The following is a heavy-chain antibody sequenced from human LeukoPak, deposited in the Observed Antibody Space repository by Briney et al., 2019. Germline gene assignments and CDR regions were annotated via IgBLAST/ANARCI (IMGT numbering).Heavy chain of an antibody. Sequence: SETLSLTCAVYGGSFSGYYWSWIRQPPGKGLEWIGEINHSGSTNYNPSLKSRVTISVDTSKNQFSLKLSSVTAADTAVYYCARGRIALAGHEGGFYFDYWGQGTLVTVSS. V-gene: IGHV4-34*01. CDR3: ARGRIALAGHEGGFYFDY. CDR1: GGSFSGYY. CDR2: INHSGST. J-gene: IGHJ4*02. D-gene: IGHD6-19*01.